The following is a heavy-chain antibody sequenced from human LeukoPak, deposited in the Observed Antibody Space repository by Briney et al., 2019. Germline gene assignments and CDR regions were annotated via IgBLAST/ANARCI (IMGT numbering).Heavy chain of an antibody. CDR1: GFTFSNYA. CDR2: IGGSGRGT. V-gene: IGHV3-23*01. J-gene: IGHJ5*02. CDR3: ERGRSWFPP. Sequence: PGGSLRLSCAASGFTFSNYAMTGVRQAPGKGLEWCSVIGGSGRGTYYADYVRGRFTGSSDNATNTMFVQMNSLGVEDTAILYGERGRSWFPPWAQGTLVTVSS. D-gene: IGHD4/OR15-4a*01.